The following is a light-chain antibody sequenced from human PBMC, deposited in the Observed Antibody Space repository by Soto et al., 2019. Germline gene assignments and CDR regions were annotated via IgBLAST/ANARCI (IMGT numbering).Light chain of an antibody. V-gene: IGKV3-15*01. CDR2: GAS. J-gene: IGKJ1*01. CDR1: QSVRSSY. Sequence: EIVLTQSPGTLSLSPGERATLSCRASQSVRSSYLAWYQQKPGQAPRLLIYGASTRATGFPARFSGSGSGTEFTLTISSLQSEDFAVYYCQQYNNWPPTWTFGQGTKVDIK. CDR3: QQYNNWPPTWT.